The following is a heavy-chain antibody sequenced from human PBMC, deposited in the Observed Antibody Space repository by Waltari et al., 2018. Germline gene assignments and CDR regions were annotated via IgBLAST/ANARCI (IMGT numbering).Heavy chain of an antibody. CDR3: TSRGDGYNWDFDY. D-gene: IGHD5-12*01. CDR1: GFTFGDYA. CDR2: IRSKAYGGTT. J-gene: IGHJ4*02. V-gene: IGHV3-49*04. Sequence: EVQLVESGGGLVQPGRSLRLSCTASGFTFGDYAMSWVRQAPGKGLEGVGFIRSKAYGGTTEYAASVKGRFTISRDDSKSSAYLHMNSLKTEDTAVYYCTSRGDGYNWDFDYWGQGTLVTVSS.